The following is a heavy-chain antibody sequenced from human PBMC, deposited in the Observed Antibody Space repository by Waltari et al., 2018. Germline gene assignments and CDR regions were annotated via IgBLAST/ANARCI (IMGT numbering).Heavy chain of an antibody. J-gene: IGHJ6*02. CDR2: VNPNSGDT. V-gene: IGHV1-2*02. Sequence: QVHLMQSGAEVKKPGASVKVSGKTSGYTFTGYYMNWVRQAPGQGLEWMGWVNPNSGDTNYAQKFQGRVTMTRDTSISTAYMELSRLRSDDAAVYFCARELLVVTSPYYGLDVWGQGTTVTVSS. D-gene: IGHD2-15*01. CDR1: GYTFTGYY. CDR3: ARELLVVTSPYYGLDV.